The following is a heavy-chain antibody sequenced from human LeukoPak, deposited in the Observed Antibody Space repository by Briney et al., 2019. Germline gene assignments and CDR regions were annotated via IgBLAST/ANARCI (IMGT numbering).Heavy chain of an antibody. J-gene: IGHJ4*02. CDR3: ARGGRYDILTGCVGY. CDR1: GFTFSSYA. CDR2: ISSSGSTI. V-gene: IGHV3-48*04. D-gene: IGHD3-9*01. Sequence: GGSLRLSCAASGFTFSSYAMTWVRQAPGKGLEWVSYISSSGSTIYYADSVKGRFTISRDNAKNSLYLQMNSLRAEDTAVYYCARGGRYDILTGCVGYWGQGTLVTVSS.